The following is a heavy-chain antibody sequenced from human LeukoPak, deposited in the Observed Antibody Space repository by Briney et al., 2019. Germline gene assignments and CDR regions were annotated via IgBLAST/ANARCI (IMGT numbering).Heavy chain of an antibody. J-gene: IGHJ4*02. D-gene: IGHD4-17*01. Sequence: PSETLSLTCAVSGASISGSGYYLGWIRQPPGKGLEWIGNIYYTGSTYYNASLQSRVTISIDMSKNQFSLKLSSVTAADTAVYYCARVSENYGDRARFDYWGQGTLVTVSS. CDR3: ARVSENYGDRARFDY. CDR1: GASISGSGYY. CDR2: IYYTGST. V-gene: IGHV4-39*07.